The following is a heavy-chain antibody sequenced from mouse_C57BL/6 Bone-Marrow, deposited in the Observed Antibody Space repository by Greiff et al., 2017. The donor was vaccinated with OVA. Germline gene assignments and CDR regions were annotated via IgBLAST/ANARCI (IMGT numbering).Heavy chain of an antibody. J-gene: IGHJ3*01. V-gene: IGHV1-4*01. CDR3: AREDGNWFAY. D-gene: IGHD2-1*01. CDR1: GYTFTSYT. Sequence: QVQLQQSGAELARPGASVKMSCKASGYTFTSYTMHWVKQRPGKGLEWIGYINPSSGYTKYNQKFKDKATLTADKSSRTAYMQLSSLTSEDSAVYYCAREDGNWFAYWGQGTLVTVSA. CDR2: INPSSGYT.